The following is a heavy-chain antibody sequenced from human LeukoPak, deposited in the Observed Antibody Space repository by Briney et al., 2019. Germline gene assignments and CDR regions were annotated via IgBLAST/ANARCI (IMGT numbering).Heavy chain of an antibody. CDR1: GHTFTGYY. CDR2: INPNSGGT. Sequence: ASVKVSCKASGHTFTGYYMHWVRQAPGQGLEWMGWINPNSGGTNYAQKFQGRVTMTRDTSISTAYMELSSLRSEDTAVYYCAREKGGYNYGYSLYYYYYFMDVWGKGTTVTVSS. D-gene: IGHD5-18*01. CDR3: AREKGGYNYGYSLYYYYYFMDV. V-gene: IGHV1-2*02. J-gene: IGHJ6*03.